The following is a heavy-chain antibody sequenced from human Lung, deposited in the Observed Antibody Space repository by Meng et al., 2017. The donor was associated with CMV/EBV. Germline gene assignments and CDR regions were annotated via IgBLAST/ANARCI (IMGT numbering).Heavy chain of an antibody. CDR1: GDNFATYW. D-gene: IGHD1-1*01. Sequence: GEXXKISCDASGDNFATYWIAWVRQVPGRGLEWVGIIHPADSDTRYSPSLQGHVLITADKSLTTISLQWSTLKASDTAMYYCARLNLYNWNGLGHWRQGTQVTVSS. CDR2: IHPADSDT. CDR3: ARLNLYNWNGLGH. J-gene: IGHJ4*02. V-gene: IGHV5-51*01.